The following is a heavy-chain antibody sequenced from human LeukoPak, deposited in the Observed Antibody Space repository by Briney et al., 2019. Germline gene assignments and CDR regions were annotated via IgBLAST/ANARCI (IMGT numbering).Heavy chain of an antibody. V-gene: IGHV4-59*01. CDR1: GGSISNYY. D-gene: IGHD6-13*01. J-gene: IGHJ4*02. CDR2: IYYSGST. CDR3: ARVGSSWGFDY. Sequence: SETLSLTCTVSGGSISNYYWSWIRQPPGKGLEWIGYIYYSGSTNYNPSLKSRVTISVDTSKNQFSLKLSSVTAADTAVYYCARVGSSWGFDYWGQGTLVTVSS.